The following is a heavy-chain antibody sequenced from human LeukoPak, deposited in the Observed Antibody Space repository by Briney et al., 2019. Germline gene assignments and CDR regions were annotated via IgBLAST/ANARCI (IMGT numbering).Heavy chain of an antibody. CDR2: IYYSGST. CDR1: GGSISSGGYS. Sequence: SQTLSLTCAVSGGSISSGGYSWSWIRQPPGKGLEWIGFIYYSGSTYYNPSLKSRVTISVDTSKNQFSLKLSSVTAADTAVYYCARDQSGYCSGGSCYPQENWFDPWGQGTLVTVSS. J-gene: IGHJ5*02. CDR3: ARDQSGYCSGGSCYPQENWFDP. D-gene: IGHD2-15*01. V-gene: IGHV4-30-4*07.